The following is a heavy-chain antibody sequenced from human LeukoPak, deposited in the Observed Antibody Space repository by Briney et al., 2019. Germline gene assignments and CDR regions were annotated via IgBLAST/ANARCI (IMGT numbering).Heavy chain of an antibody. D-gene: IGHD3-22*01. CDR3: ARAISGYYYDSSGYYYFDY. CDR2: ISSSGSTI. Sequence: PGGSLRLSCAASRFTFSSYEMNWVRQAPGKGLEWVSYISSSGSTIYYADSVKGRFTISRDNAKNSLYLQMNSLRAEDTAVYYCARAISGYYYDSSGYYYFDYWGQGTLVTVSS. V-gene: IGHV3-48*03. CDR1: RFTFSSYE. J-gene: IGHJ4*02.